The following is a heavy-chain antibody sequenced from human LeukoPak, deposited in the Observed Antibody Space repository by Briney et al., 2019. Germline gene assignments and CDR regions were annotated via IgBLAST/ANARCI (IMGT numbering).Heavy chain of an antibody. D-gene: IGHD2-8*01. J-gene: IGHJ3*02. CDR1: GFTFSSYA. CDR3: AKELPLMIPGAFDI. Sequence: GGSLRLSCAASGFTFSSYAMSWVRQAPGRGLEWVSAISGGGGSTYYADSVKGRFTISRDNSKNALYLKMNSVRAEDTAVYYCAKELPLMIPGAFDIWGQGTMVTVSS. CDR2: ISGGGGST. V-gene: IGHV3-23*01.